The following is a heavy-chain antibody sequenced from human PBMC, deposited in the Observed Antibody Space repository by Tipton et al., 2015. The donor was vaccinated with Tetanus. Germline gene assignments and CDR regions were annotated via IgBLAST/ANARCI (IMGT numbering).Heavy chain of an antibody. V-gene: IGHV5-51*01. J-gene: IGHJ3*02. D-gene: IGHD2-15*01. CDR1: GYSFTSYW. CDR3: ARPAVVAATPVAFDI. CDR2: IYPGDSDT. Sequence: VQLVQSGAEVKKPGESLKISCKGSGYSFTSYWIGWVRQMPGKGLEWMGIIYPGDSDTRYSPSFQGQVTISADKSISTAYLQWSSLKASATAMYYCARPAVVAATPVAFDIWGQGTMVTVSS.